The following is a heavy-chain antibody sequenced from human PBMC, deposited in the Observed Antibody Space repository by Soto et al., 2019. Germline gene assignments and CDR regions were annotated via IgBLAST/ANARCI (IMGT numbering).Heavy chain of an antibody. CDR2: IIPISGTA. J-gene: IGHJ5*02. CDR1: GVTFSSYA. D-gene: IGHD2-15*01. CDR3: ARDGGGNLKYNWFDP. Sequence: QVQLVQSGAEVKKPGSSVKVSCKASGVTFSSYAISWVRQAPGQGLEWMGGIIPISGTANYAQKFQGRVTITADESTSTADMELSSLRSEDAAVYYCARDGGGNLKYNWFDPWGQGTLVTVSS. V-gene: IGHV1-69*01.